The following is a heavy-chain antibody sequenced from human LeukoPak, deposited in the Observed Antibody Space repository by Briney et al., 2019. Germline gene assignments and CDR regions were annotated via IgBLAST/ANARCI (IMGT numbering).Heavy chain of an antibody. J-gene: IGHJ4*02. D-gene: IGHD5-18*01. CDR1: GGTFISYA. V-gene: IGHV1-69*05. CDR3: ARDRGFSYGYSLNDFDY. Sequence: SVKVSCKASGGTFISYAISWVRQAPGQGLEWMGGIIPIFGTANYAQKFQGRVTITTDESTSTAYMELSSLRSEDTAVYYCARDRGFSYGYSLNDFDYWGQGTLVTVSS. CDR2: IIPIFGTA.